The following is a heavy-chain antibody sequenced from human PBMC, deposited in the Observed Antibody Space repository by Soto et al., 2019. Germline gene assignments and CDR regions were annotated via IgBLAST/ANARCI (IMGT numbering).Heavy chain of an antibody. Sequence: GASVKVSCKTSGYTFTDYYTHWVRQAPGQGLEWMGWMNPKSGGAYFAQKFQGRVTLTRDTSIGTAYVEVTSLRSDDSAVYYRGRGPSPRAPAGGTPYYYAMDVWGQGTTVTVSS. J-gene: IGHJ6*02. CDR1: GYTFTDYY. CDR2: MNPKSGGA. V-gene: IGHV1-2*02. CDR3: GRGPSPRAPAGGTPYYYAMDV. D-gene: IGHD6-13*01.